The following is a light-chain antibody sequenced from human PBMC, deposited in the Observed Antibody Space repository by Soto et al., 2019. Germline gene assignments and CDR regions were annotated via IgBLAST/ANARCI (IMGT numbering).Light chain of an antibody. CDR2: GAP. CDR3: QQLNSDWYA. Sequence: DIQLTQSPSFLSASVGDRVTITCRASQGISTYLAWYLQRPGKAPKLLIYGAPTLQSGVPSRFSGSGSGTEFTLTISSLQPEDFGTYYCQQLNSDWYAFGQGTKLEIK. CDR1: QGISTY. V-gene: IGKV1-9*01. J-gene: IGKJ2*01.